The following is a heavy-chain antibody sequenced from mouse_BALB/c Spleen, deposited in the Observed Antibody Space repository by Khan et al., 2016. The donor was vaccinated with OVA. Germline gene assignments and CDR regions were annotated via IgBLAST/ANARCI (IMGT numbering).Heavy chain of an antibody. CDR2: IWAGGST. Sequence: QVQLKQSGPGLVAPSQSLSITCTVSGFSLTTHGVHWVRQPPGKGLEWLGVIWAGGSTNYNSALMSRLSISKDNSKSQVFLKMNSLQTDDTAMYYCARSLHGNLYAMDYWGQGTSVTVSS. CDR1: GFSLTTHG. V-gene: IGHV2-9*02. J-gene: IGHJ4*01. CDR3: ARSLHGNLYAMDY. D-gene: IGHD2-1*01.